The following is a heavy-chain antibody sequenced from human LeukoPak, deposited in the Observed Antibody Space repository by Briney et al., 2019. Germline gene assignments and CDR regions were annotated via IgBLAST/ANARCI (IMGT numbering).Heavy chain of an antibody. J-gene: IGHJ4*02. Sequence: GEPLKISCQGSGSPFTSYWIGWVRQMPGKGLEWMGIIYPGDSDTRYSPSFQGQVTISADKSIRTAYLQWSSLKASDTAMYYCARLYYYDSSGYYPFDYWGQGTLVTVSS. CDR1: GSPFTSYW. D-gene: IGHD3-22*01. CDR2: IYPGDSDT. CDR3: ARLYYYDSSGYYPFDY. V-gene: IGHV5-51*01.